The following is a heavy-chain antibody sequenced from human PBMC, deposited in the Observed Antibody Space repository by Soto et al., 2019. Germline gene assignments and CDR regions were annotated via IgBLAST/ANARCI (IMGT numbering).Heavy chain of an antibody. CDR3: AKVPASLKTFDY. V-gene: IGHV4-34*01. CDR2: INYSEST. J-gene: IGHJ4*02. Sequence: SETLSLTCAVYGGSFSGYYWSWIRQPPGKGLEWIGNINYSESTNYNPSLKSRVTISVDTSKNQFSLRLTSVTAEDTAIYFCAKVPASLKTFDYWGQGTLVTVSS. D-gene: IGHD2-2*01. CDR1: GGSFSGYY.